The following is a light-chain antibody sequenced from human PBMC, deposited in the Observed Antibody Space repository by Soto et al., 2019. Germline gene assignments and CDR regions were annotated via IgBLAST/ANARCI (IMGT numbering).Light chain of an antibody. CDR1: SSDVGTYNY. Sequence: QSALTQPRSVSGPPGQSVSISCSGTSSDVGTYNYVSWYQQHPDKAPKLMIYDVSKRPSGVPDRFSGSKSGNTASLTISGLQAEDEADYYCCSYAGGYTHAVFGGGTKVTVL. CDR3: CSYAGGYTHAV. J-gene: IGLJ2*01. V-gene: IGLV2-11*01. CDR2: DVS.